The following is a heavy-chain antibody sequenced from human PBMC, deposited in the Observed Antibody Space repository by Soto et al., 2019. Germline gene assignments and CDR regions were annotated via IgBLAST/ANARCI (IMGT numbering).Heavy chain of an antibody. J-gene: IGHJ4*02. CDR3: VRSGHSFGGVS. Sequence: SETLSLTCSVSGASMINYYGSWVRQTPEKGMEWIGYMYYSGTSNYNSSLKSRVTISVDTSKNQFSLKLRSVTAADTAMYYCVRSGHSFGGVSWGLGTLV. D-gene: IGHD3-16*01. CDR2: MYYSGTS. CDR1: GASMINYY. V-gene: IGHV4-59*01.